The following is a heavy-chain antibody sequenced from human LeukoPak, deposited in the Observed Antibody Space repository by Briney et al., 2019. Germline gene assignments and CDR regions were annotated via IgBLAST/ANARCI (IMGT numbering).Heavy chain of an antibody. J-gene: IGHJ5*02. CDR2: IYHSGST. V-gene: IGHV4-4*02. Sequence: PSGTLSLTCAVSGGSISSSNWWSWVRQPPGKGLEWIGEIYHSGSTNYNPSLKSRVTISVDKSKNQFSLKLSSVTAADTAVYYCARSCSSNSCYSSADWFDPWGQGTLVTVSS. CDR3: ARSCSSNSCYSSADWFDP. CDR1: GGSISSSNW. D-gene: IGHD2-2*01.